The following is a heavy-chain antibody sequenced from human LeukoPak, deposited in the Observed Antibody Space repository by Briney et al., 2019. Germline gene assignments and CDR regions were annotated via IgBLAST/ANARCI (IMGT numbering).Heavy chain of an antibody. V-gene: IGHV1-69*04. J-gene: IGHJ6*02. CDR3: ARDVDSGGSVV. CDR2: IIPILGIA. CDR1: RGPLRSYA. D-gene: IGHD3-10*01. Sequence: ASVKVSCKASRGPLRSYAISWVRQAPGQGLEWMGRIIPILGIANYAQKFQGRVTITADKSTSTAYIQRSSLIAEDTAVYYCARDVDSGGSVVWGQGTTVTVSS.